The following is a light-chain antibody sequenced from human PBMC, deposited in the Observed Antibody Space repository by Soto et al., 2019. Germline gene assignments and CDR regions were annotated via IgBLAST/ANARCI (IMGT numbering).Light chain of an antibody. J-gene: IGKJ2*01. CDR3: QHYNNCRLYT. CDR2: GAS. CDR1: QRISSN. V-gene: IGKV3D-15*01. Sequence: EIVMTQSPDTLSVSPGEIATLSCRASQRISSNIAWYQQKPGQAPRLLIYGASTRATGVPARFSGSGSETDFTLTISNLQSEDCAVYYCQHYNNCRLYTFGQGTKVDI.